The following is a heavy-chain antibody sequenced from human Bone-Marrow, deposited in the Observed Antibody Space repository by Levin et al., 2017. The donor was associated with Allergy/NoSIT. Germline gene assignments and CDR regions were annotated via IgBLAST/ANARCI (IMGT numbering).Heavy chain of an antibody. CDR3: TTDWGGPLAC. CDR2: IKKNIDGGPT. V-gene: IGHV3-15*07. J-gene: IGHJ4*02. D-gene: IGHD7-27*01. Sequence: LSLTCAASGFTFSDDCMNWVRQAPGKGLEWVGRIKKNIDGGPTDYAAPVKGRFAISRDDSKNTLYMQMNSLKPEDTGVYYCTTDWGGPLACWGQGTLVTVSS. CDR1: GFTFSDDC.